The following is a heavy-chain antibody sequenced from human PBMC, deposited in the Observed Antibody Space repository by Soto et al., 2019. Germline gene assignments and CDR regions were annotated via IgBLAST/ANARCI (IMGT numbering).Heavy chain of an antibody. CDR1: GGSISSGDYY. J-gene: IGHJ4*02. CDR3: ARGGYCSGGSCPSLDY. V-gene: IGHV4-30-4*01. CDR2: IYYSGST. D-gene: IGHD2-15*01. Sequence: VQLQESGPGLVKPSQTLSLTCTVSGGSISSGDYYWSWIRQPPGKGLEWIGYIYYSGSTYYNPSLKSRVTISVDTSKNQFSLKLSSVTAADTAVYYCARGGYCSGGSCPSLDYWGQGTLVTVSS.